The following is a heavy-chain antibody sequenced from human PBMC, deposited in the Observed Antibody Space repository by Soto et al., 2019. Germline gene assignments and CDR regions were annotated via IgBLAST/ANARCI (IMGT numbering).Heavy chain of an antibody. J-gene: IGHJ5*02. CDR3: ASLWHDFWSGGQNWFDP. V-gene: IGHV1-8*01. CDR2: MNPNSGNT. Sequence: ASVKVSCKASGYTVTSYDINWVRQATGQGLEWMGWMNPNSGNTGYAQKFQGRVTMTRNTSISTAYMELSSLRSEDTAVYYCASLWHDFWSGGQNWFDPWGQGTLVTVSS. CDR1: GYTVTSYD. D-gene: IGHD3-3*01.